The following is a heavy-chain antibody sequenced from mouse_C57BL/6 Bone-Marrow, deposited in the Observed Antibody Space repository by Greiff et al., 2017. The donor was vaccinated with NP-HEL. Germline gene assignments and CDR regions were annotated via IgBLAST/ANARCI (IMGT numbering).Heavy chain of an antibody. D-gene: IGHD4-1*01. J-gene: IGHJ1*03. CDR2: INPYNGGT. CDR3: ARSGYWYFDV. V-gene: IGHV1-19*01. CDR1: GYTFTDYY. Sequence: EVQLQQSGPVLVKPGASVKMSCKASGYTFTDYYMNWVKQSHGKSLEWIGVINPYNGGTSYNQKFKGKATLTADKSSSTAYMELNSLTSDDSAVYYCARSGYWYFDVWGTGTTVTVSS.